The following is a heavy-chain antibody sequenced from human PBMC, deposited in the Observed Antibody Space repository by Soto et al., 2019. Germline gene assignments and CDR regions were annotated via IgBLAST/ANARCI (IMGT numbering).Heavy chain of an antibody. D-gene: IGHD3-22*01. CDR3: ARLGYYYDSSGYSSSAFDI. J-gene: IGHJ3*02. V-gene: IGHV4-39*01. CDR2: IYYSGST. Sequence: SETLSLTCTVSGVSISSGSYYWGWIRQPPGKGLEWIGSIYYSGSTYYNPSLKSRVTISVDTSKNQFSLKLSSVTAADTAVYYCARLGYYYDSSGYSSSAFDIWGQGTMVTVSS. CDR1: GVSISSGSYY.